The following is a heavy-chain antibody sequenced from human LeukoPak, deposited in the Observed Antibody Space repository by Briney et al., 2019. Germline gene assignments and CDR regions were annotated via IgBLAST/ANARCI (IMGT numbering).Heavy chain of an antibody. Sequence: PGGSLRLSCAASGFTFSSYGMHWVRQAPGKGLEWVAVISYDGSNKYYADSVKGRFTISRDNSKNTLYLQMNSLRAEDTAVYYCAKERGSSSWYYFDYWGQGTLVTVSS. J-gene: IGHJ4*02. CDR1: GFTFSSYG. CDR3: AKERGSSSWYYFDY. V-gene: IGHV3-30*18. D-gene: IGHD6-13*01. CDR2: ISYDGSNK.